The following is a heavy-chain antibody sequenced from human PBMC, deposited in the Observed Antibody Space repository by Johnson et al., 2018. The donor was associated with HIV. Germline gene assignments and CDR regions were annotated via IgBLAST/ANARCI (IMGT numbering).Heavy chain of an antibody. CDR1: GFSFIDYA. D-gene: IGHD6-25*01. J-gene: IGHJ3*02. Sequence: VQLVESGGCLVRPGGSLRLSCVASGFSFIDYAMIWVRQAPGKGLEWVSFISGGEDDTYYADSVKGRFTISRDNSTTTLFLQMNSLKTEDTALYYCARAPPGGAFDIWGQGTMVTVSS. V-gene: IGHV3-23*04. CDR3: ARAPPGGAFDI. CDR2: ISGGEDDT.